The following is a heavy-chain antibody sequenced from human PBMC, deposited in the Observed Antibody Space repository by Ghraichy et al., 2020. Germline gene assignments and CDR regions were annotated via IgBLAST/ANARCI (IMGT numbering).Heavy chain of an antibody. D-gene: IGHD4-11*01. CDR2: IYYSGST. Sequence: SETLSLTCTVSGDSITSSSYFWGWIRQPPGKGLEWLGSIYYSGSTFYNPSLQSRVTISVDTFKSQFSLKLSAVTAADTAVYFCARHLHDYRNYGYYYSGMDVWGQGTTVTVSS. CDR3: ARHLHDYRNYGYYYSGMDV. J-gene: IGHJ6*02. CDR1: GDSITSSSYF. V-gene: IGHV4-39*01.